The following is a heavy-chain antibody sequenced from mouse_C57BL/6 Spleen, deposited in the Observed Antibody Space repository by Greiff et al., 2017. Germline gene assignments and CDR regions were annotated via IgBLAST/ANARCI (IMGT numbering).Heavy chain of an antibody. J-gene: IGHJ4*01. D-gene: IGHD2-1*01. CDR2: IYPGSGNT. V-gene: IGHV1-66*01. Sequence: QVQLQQSGPELVKPGASVKISCKASGYSFTSYYIHWVKQRPGQGLEWIGWIYPGSGNTKYNEKFKGKATLTADTSSSTAYMQLSSLTSEDSAVYYCARSGNYGNYYAMDYWGQGTSVTVSS. CDR1: GYSFTSYY. CDR3: ARSGNYGNYYAMDY.